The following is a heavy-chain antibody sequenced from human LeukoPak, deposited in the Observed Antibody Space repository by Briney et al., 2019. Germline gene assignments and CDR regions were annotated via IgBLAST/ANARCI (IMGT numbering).Heavy chain of an antibody. CDR1: GFTFSSYT. D-gene: IGHD6-13*01. J-gene: IGHJ5*02. CDR2: ISGSGGST. V-gene: IGHV3-23*01. CDR3: AKDPAAGIVSWFDP. Sequence: PGGSLRLSCAASGFTFSSYTMNWVRQAPGKGLEWVSAISGSGGSTYYADSVKGRFTISRDNSKNTLYLQMNSLRAEDTAVYYCAKDPAAGIVSWFDPWGQGTLVTVSS.